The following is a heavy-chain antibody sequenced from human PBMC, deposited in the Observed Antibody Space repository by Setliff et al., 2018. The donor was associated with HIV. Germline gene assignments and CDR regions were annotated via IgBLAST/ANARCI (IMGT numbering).Heavy chain of an antibody. CDR1: GYTFTSYA. J-gene: IGHJ4*02. D-gene: IGHD6-19*01. Sequence: ASVKVSCKASGYTFTSYAMHWVRQAPGQRLEWMGWINAGNGNTKYSQKFQGRVTITRDTSASTAYMELNSLRAEDTAVYYCAKEVLEIAVAASWGQGTLVTVSS. V-gene: IGHV1-3*01. CDR2: INAGNGNT. CDR3: AKEVLEIAVAAS.